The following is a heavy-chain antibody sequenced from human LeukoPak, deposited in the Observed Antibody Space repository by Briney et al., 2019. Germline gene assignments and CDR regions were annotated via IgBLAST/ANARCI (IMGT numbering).Heavy chain of an antibody. J-gene: IGHJ6*02. CDR3: ARGHQPPYYGMDV. Sequence: SVKVSCKASGGTFTSYTISWVRQAPGQGLEWMGRIIPILGIENYAQKFQGRVTITADKSTSTAYMELSSLRSEDTAVFYCARGHQPPYYGMDVWGQGTTVTVSS. V-gene: IGHV1-69*02. CDR1: GGTFTSYT. CDR2: IIPILGIE.